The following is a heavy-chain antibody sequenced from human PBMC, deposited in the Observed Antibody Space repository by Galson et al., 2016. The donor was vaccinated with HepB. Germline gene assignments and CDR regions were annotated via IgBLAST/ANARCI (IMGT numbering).Heavy chain of an antibody. Sequence: SVKVSCKASGGTFSSNAFSWVRQAPGQGLEWMGGIIPNFGTTNYAQKFQGRVTITADESTRTAYMELSSLRSEDTAVYYCARALYYYESSGYYESLYYFDYWGQGTLVTVSS. D-gene: IGHD3-22*01. CDR3: ARALYYYESSGYYESLYYFDY. CDR2: IIPNFGTT. V-gene: IGHV1-69*13. CDR1: GGTFSSNA. J-gene: IGHJ4*02.